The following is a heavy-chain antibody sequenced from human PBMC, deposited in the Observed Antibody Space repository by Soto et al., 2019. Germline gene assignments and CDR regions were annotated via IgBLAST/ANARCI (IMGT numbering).Heavy chain of an antibody. CDR1: VTVTSNY. CDR3: ARDTVAVAGKDY. Sequence: EVQLVESGGGLVQPGGSLRLSCAASVTVTSNYMTWVRQAPGKGLEWVSVIYSAGSTYYADSVKGRFTISRDNSRNTRYLQMSGLRAEDTAVYYCARDTVAVAGKDYWGQGTLVTVSS. V-gene: IGHV3-66*01. J-gene: IGHJ4*02. CDR2: IYSAGST. D-gene: IGHD6-19*01.